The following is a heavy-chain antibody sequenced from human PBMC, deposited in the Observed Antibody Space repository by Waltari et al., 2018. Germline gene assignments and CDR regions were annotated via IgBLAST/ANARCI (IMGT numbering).Heavy chain of an antibody. V-gene: IGHV3-72*01. J-gene: IGHJ4*02. CDR1: GFAFSDHY. CDR2: TKNRRNYYTK. Sequence: EVHLVESGGGLVQPGGSLRLSCATSGFAFSDHYIDWVRQAPGKGLEWVGRTKNRRNYYTKEYAASVRGRFTILRDDSRNSVYLQMNSLKPEDTAVYYCARWDSGSCGDWGQGTLVTVSS. D-gene: IGHD1-26*01. CDR3: ARWDSGSCGD.